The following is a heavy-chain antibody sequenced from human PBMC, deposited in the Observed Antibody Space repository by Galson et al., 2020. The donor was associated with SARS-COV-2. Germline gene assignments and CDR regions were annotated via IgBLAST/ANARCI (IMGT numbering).Heavy chain of an antibody. Sequence: SQTLSLTCAVYVGSFSGFSWTWVRQSPGKGLEWIGEINHSGSANYNPSLESRVTISVDTSKNQFSLKLTSVTAVETGVYYCARGRVGVVPSPILGLGPYYHYYTMDVWGQGTTIRVS. CDR2: INHSGSA. CDR3: ARGRVGVVPSPILGLGPYYHYYTMDV. CDR1: VGSFSGFS. J-gene: IGHJ6*02. D-gene: IGHD2-21*01. V-gene: IGHV4-34*01.